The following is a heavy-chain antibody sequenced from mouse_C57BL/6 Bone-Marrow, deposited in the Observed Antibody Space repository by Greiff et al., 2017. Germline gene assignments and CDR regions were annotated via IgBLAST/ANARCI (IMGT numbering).Heavy chain of an antibody. J-gene: IGHJ3*01. CDR1: GYTFTSYW. D-gene: IGHD3-2*02. Sequence: QVQLQQPGAELVMPGASVKLSCKASGYTFTSYWMHLVKQRPGQGLEWIGEIDPSDSYTNYNQKFKGKSTLTVDKSSSTAYMQLSSLTSEDSAVYYCARSSSGYDAYWGQGTLVTVSA. CDR3: ARSSSGYDAY. CDR2: IDPSDSYT. V-gene: IGHV1-69*01.